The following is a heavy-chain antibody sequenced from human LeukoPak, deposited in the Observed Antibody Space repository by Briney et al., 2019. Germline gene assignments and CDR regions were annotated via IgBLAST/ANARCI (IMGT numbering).Heavy chain of an antibody. CDR3: TRDYYYRMDV. Sequence: PGGSLRLSCAASGFTFSDNWMHWVRQAPGKGLVWVSRIEGDGTGTVYADSVKGRFTISRDNAKNTLYLQMNSLRAEGTAVYYCTRDYYYRMDVWGKGTTVTVSS. CDR2: IEGDGTGT. V-gene: IGHV3-74*01. CDR1: GFTFSDNW. J-gene: IGHJ6*04.